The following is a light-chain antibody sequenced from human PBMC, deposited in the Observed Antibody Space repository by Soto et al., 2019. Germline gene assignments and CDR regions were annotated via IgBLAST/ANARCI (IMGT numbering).Light chain of an antibody. CDR2: DVS. V-gene: IGLV2-11*01. CDR1: SSDIGGYNY. J-gene: IGLJ1*01. CDR3: CSYAGSYIYV. Sequence: LTQPRSVSGSPGQSVTISCTGTSSDIGGYNYVSWYQQHPGKVPKLMLYDVSKRPSGVPDRFSGSKSGNAASLTISGLRAEDEADYYCCSYAGSYIYVFGSGTKVTVL.